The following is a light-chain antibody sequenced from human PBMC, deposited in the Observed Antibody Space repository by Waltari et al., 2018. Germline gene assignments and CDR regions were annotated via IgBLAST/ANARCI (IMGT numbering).Light chain of an antibody. J-gene: IGKJ1*01. CDR2: GAS. CDR1: QSVGSN. V-gene: IGKV3-15*01. CDR3: QQYNNWPPSWT. Sequence: EIVMTQSPDTLSVSPGERATLSCRASQSVGSNLAWYQQKPGQAPRLLIYGASPRATDITARVSGSGSGTEVTLTITSMQSEDFAVDYCQQYNNWPPSWTFGQGTKVEIK.